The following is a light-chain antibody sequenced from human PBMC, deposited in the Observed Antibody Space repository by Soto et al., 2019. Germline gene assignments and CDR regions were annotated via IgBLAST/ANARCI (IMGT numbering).Light chain of an antibody. Sequence: QSVLTQPACVSGSPGQSITISCTGTSSDVGSYQYVSWYQQHPGKAPKLIIYEVSNRPSGVSNRFSGSKSGNTASLTISGLQAEDDGDYYCSSYTINSALYVFGSGTKVTVL. V-gene: IGLV2-14*01. CDR1: SSDVGSYQY. J-gene: IGLJ1*01. CDR2: EVS. CDR3: SSYTINSALYV.